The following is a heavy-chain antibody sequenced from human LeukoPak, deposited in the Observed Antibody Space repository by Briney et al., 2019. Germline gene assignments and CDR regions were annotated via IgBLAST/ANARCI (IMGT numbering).Heavy chain of an antibody. D-gene: IGHD3-22*01. J-gene: IGHJ5*02. V-gene: IGHV3-30*18. CDR3: AKAGLDDSGHYRSCFDP. CDR2: MSYDGSNK. CDR1: GFTLSSYG. Sequence: GGSLRLSCAASGFTLSSYGMHWVRQAPGKGLEWVATMSYDGSNKYYADSVKGRFTLSRDNSRNTLFLQMNGLRAVDTALYYCAKAGLDDSGHYRSCFDPWGQGTLVTVSS.